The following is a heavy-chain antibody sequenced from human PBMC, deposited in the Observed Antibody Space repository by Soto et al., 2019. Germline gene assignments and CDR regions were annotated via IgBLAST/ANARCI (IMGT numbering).Heavy chain of an antibody. CDR1: GYTFTNYV. CDR3: ARVRQLVGYFDYYLDV. D-gene: IGHD6-6*01. CDR2: ISAYNGNT. J-gene: IGHJ6*03. Sequence: QVQLLQSGAEVKKPGASVKVSCKASGYTFTNYVITWGRQAPGQGLEWMGWISAYNGNTHYTQRLQGRVTMTTDTSTSTDYMELRGLRSDDTAVYYCARVRQLVGYFDYYLDVWGEGTTGTVSS. V-gene: IGHV1-18*01.